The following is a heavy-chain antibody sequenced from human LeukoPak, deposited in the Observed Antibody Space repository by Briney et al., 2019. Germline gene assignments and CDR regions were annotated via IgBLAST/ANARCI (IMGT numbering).Heavy chain of an antibody. CDR1: GGSFSGYY. Sequence: PSETLSLTCAVYGGSFSGYYWSWIRQPPGQGLEWIGEINHSGSAKYNPSLKSRVTISVDTSKNQFSLKLSSVSAADTAVYYCARNSSGYSEGIDYWGQGTLVTVSS. CDR3: ARNSSGYSEGIDY. J-gene: IGHJ4*02. D-gene: IGHD3-22*01. V-gene: IGHV4-34*01. CDR2: INHSGSA.